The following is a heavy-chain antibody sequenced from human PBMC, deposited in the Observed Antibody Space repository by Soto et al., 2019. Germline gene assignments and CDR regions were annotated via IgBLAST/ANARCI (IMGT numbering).Heavy chain of an antibody. J-gene: IGHJ6*02. D-gene: IGHD1-26*01. CDR2: ISSSTTTI. Sequence: EMQLVESGGGLVQPGGSLRLSRAASGFSFTTYPMNWVRQTPGKGLEWISYISSSTTTIYYADSAKGRFTISRDNAKNSLYLLMTSLRAEDTAVYYCARVGATATFHYYVMDVWGQGTTVTVSS. CDR1: GFSFTTYP. V-gene: IGHV3-48*01. CDR3: ARVGATATFHYYVMDV.